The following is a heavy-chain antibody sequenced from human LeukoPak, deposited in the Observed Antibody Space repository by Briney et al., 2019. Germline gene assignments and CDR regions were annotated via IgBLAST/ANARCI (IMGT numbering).Heavy chain of an antibody. J-gene: IGHJ5*02. CDR1: GFTFSNAW. V-gene: IGHV3-15*01. CDR2: IKSKTDGGTT. D-gene: IGHD2-2*01. Sequence: GGSLRLSCAASGFTFSNAWMSWVRQAPGKGLEWVGRIKSKTDGGTTDYAAPVKGRFTISRDDSKNTLYLQMNSLKTEDTAVYYCTTDDSVVVPAAMGRLWFDPWGQGTLVTVSS. CDR3: TTDDSVVVPAAMGRLWFDP.